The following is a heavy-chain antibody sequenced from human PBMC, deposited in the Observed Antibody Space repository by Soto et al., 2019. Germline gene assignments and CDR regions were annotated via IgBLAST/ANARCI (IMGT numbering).Heavy chain of an antibody. CDR3: PRDAITMIVVVITTLDY. J-gene: IGHJ4*02. Sequence: QVQLVESGGGVVQPGRSLSLSCTTSGFTFSSYAMHWVRLAPRKGLEWVAVISYDGSKKYYAGSVKGRFNISRDNSQNTLYLRMNSGGAEDTAVYFCPRDAITMIVVVITTLDYWGQGTLVIVCS. CDR2: ISYDGSKK. V-gene: IGHV3-30-3*01. CDR1: GFTFSSYA. D-gene: IGHD3-22*01.